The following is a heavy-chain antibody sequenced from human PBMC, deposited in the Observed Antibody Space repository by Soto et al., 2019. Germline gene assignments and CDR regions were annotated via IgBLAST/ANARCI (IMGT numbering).Heavy chain of an antibody. J-gene: IGHJ6*02. CDR3: ARKREPRCSKYYYYDMDG. CDR1: GYTFTDYY. D-gene: IGHD1-1*01. Sequence: ASVKVSCTASGYTFTDYYMHWVRQAPGQGLEWLGWINPNSGVTNYVQKFQGRVTMTRDTSITTAYMELSSLRSDDTAVYYCARKREPRCSKYYYYDMDGWGQGTTVTVSS. V-gene: IGHV1-2*02. CDR2: INPNSGVT.